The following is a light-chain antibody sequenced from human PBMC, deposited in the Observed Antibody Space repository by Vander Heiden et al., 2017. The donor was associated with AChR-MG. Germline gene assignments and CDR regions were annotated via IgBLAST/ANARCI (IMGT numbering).Light chain of an antibody. Sequence: QSALTQPASVSGSPGQSITISCTGTSSDVGGYDCVSWYQQHPGKAPKLMIYDVSHRPSGVSNRFSGSKSGNTASLTISGLQAEDEADDYCSSFTSNSTLEVFGGGTKLTVL. CDR2: DVS. J-gene: IGLJ3*02. V-gene: IGLV2-14*03. CDR1: SSDVGGYDC. CDR3: SSFTSNSTLEV.